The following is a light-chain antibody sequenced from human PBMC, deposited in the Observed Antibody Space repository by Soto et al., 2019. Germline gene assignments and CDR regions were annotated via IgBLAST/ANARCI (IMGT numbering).Light chain of an antibody. CDR3: QSYDSSLSAHVV. CDR1: SSNIGAASD. J-gene: IGLJ2*01. Sequence: QPVLTQPPSVSGAPGQRVTISCTGSSSNIGAASDVHWYQQLPGTAPKLLIYGNNNRPSGVPDRFSASKSGTSASLAITGLQAEDEADYYCQSYDSSLSAHVVFGGGTKVTVL. CDR2: GNN. V-gene: IGLV1-40*01.